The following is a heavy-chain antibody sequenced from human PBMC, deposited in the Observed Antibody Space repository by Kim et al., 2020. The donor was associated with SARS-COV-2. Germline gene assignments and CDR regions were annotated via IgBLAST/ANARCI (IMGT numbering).Heavy chain of an antibody. CDR1: GYTFTSYG. J-gene: IGHJ4*02. V-gene: IGHV1-18*01. CDR3: ATDSGSYGRTNSYYFDY. CDR2: ISAYNGNT. D-gene: IGHD1-26*01. Sequence: ASVKVSCKASGYTFTSYGISWVRQAPGQGLEWMGWISAYNGNTNYAQKLQGRVTMTTDTSTSTAYMELRSLRSDDTAVYYCATDSGSYGRTNSYYFDYWGQGTLVTVSS.